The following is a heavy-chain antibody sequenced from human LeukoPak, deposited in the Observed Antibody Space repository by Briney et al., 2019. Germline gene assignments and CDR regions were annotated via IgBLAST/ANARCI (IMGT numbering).Heavy chain of an antibody. CDR3: ATYYDILTGPPSRDYYYYYMDV. J-gene: IGHJ6*03. CDR2: IIPIFGTA. Sequence: SVKVSCKASGGTFSSYAISWVRQAPGQGLEWMGGIIPIFGTANYAQKFQGRVTITADESTSTAYMELSSLRSEDTAVYYCATYYDILTGPPSRDYYYYYMDVWGKGTTVTISS. CDR1: GGTFSSYA. V-gene: IGHV1-69*13. D-gene: IGHD3-9*01.